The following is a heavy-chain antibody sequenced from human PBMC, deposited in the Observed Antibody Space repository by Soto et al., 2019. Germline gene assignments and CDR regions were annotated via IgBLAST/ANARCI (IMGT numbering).Heavy chain of an antibody. D-gene: IGHD6-19*01. V-gene: IGHV1-18*01. CDR2: ITVYNGNT. CDR3: ARAPLYNNGWYGEWFDS. J-gene: IGHJ5*01. Sequence: QVQLVQSGVEVKKPGASVTVSCKASGYTLNNYGITWVRQAPGQGPEWMGWITVYNGNTKNAQRLQGRVTMTTDTSTNTGHMELRNLRSDDTAVYYCARAPLYNNGWYGEWFDSWGQGTLVIVSS. CDR1: GYTLNNYG.